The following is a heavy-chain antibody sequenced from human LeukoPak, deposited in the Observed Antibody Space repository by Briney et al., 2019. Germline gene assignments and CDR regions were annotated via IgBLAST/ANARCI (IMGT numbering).Heavy chain of an antibody. CDR2: IKQDGSEK. J-gene: IGHJ4*02. CDR1: GLNFSNYW. D-gene: IGHD3-10*01. V-gene: IGHV3-7*01. Sequence: GGSLRLSCAASGLNFSNYWMSWVRQAPGKGLEWVANIKQDGSEKYYVDSVKGRFTISRDNAKNSLYLQMNSLRAEDTAVYYCARDRTMVRGVSVYWGQGTLVTVSS. CDR3: ARDRTMVRGVSVY.